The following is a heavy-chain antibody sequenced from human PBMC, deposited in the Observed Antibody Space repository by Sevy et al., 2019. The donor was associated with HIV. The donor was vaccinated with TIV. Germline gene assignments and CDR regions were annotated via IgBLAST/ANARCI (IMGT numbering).Heavy chain of an antibody. CDR1: GFTFSSYG. V-gene: IGHV3-30*02. J-gene: IGHJ4*02. CDR2: IRYDGSNK. Sequence: GGSLRLSCAASGFTFSSYGMHWVRQAPGKGLEWVAFIRYDGSNKYYADSVKGRFTISRDNSKNTLYLQMNGLRAEDTAVYYCAKGYSSSSHYFDYWGQGTLVTVSS. CDR3: AKGYSSSSHYFDY. D-gene: IGHD6-6*01.